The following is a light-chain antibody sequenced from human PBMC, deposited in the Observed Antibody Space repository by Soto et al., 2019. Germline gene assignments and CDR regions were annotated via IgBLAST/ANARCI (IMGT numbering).Light chain of an antibody. CDR2: DAS. V-gene: IGKV3-11*01. J-gene: IGKJ5*01. CDR3: QQRYNWPPIT. Sequence: EVVLTQSPATLSLSPGERVTLSCRASQNVNTYLAWYQQKPGQAPRLLIYDASNRATGIPVRFSGSGSGTDFTLTISSLEPEDFAFYYCQQRYNWPPITFGQRTRLEI. CDR1: QNVNTY.